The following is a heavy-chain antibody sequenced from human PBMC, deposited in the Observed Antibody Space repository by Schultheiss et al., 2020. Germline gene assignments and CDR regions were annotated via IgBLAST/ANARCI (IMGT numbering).Heavy chain of an antibody. Sequence: SETLSLTCTVSGGSISSSSYYWGWIRQPPGKGLEWIGSIYYSGSTYYNPSLKSRVTISVDRSKNQFSLKLSSVTAADTAVYYCAREVKDYGGNGGWFDPWGQVTLVTVSS. CDR2: IYYSGST. CDR1: GGSISSSSYY. D-gene: IGHD4-23*01. J-gene: IGHJ5*02. CDR3: AREVKDYGGNGGWFDP. V-gene: IGHV4-39*07.